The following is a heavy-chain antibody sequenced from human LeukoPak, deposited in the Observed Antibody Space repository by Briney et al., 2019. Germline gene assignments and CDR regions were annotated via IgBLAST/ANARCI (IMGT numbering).Heavy chain of an antibody. CDR3: ARSYSNHLFGMDV. CDR1: GFTVSSYY. J-gene: IGHJ6*02. CDR2: IYSGGST. Sequence: GGSLRLSCAASGFTVSSYYMTWVRQAPGKGLEWVSVIYSGGSTYYADSMKGRFAISRDSSKNTLFLQMNSLRAEDTAVYYCARSYSNHLFGMDVWGQGTTVTLS. D-gene: IGHD4-11*01. V-gene: IGHV3-66*01.